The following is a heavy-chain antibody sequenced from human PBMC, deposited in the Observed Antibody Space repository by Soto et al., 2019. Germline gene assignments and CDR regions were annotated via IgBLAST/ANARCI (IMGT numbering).Heavy chain of an antibody. D-gene: IGHD6-13*01. Sequence: EVQLVESGGGLIQPGGSLRLSCAASGFTVSNNYMRWVRQAPGKGLEWVSLIYSGGNTHYADSVKGRFTISRDDSKNTLYLQMNSLSVEDTAVYYCARDPTGIAASGAGGWGQGTLVTVSS. CDR2: IYSGGNT. J-gene: IGHJ4*02. V-gene: IGHV3-53*01. CDR3: ARDPTGIAASGAGG. CDR1: GFTVSNNY.